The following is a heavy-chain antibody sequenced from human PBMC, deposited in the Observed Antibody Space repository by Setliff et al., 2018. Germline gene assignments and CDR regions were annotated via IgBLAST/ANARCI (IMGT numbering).Heavy chain of an antibody. J-gene: IGHJ6*03. Sequence: GGSLRLSCVASGFPFSRYAMTWVRQAPGKGLEWVSATSGSGSHTYYADSVRGRFTISRDNSNNIVYLQMNSLRAEDTAMYYCASIDWGENFYNMDVWGKGTTVTVSS. V-gene: IGHV3-23*01. D-gene: IGHD7-27*01. CDR1: GFPFSRYA. CDR3: ASIDWGENFYNMDV. CDR2: TSGSGSHT.